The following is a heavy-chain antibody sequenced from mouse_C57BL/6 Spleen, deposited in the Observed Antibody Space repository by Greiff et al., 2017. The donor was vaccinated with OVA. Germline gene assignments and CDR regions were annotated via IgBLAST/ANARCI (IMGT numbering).Heavy chain of an antibody. CDR2: IDPSDSYT. Sequence: QVQLQQSGAELVMPGASVKLSCKASGYTFTSYWMHWVKQRPGQGLEWIGEIDPSDSYTNYNQKFKGKSTLTVDKSSSTAYMQLSSLTSEDSAVYYCARWIMITTRGYFDYWGQGTTLTVSS. CDR1: GYTFTSYW. D-gene: IGHD1-1*01. J-gene: IGHJ2*01. CDR3: ARWIMITTRGYFDY. V-gene: IGHV1-69*01.